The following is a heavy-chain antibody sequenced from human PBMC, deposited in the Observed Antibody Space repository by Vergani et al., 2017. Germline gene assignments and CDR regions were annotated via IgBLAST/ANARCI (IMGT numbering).Heavy chain of an antibody. D-gene: IGHD6-19*01. CDR2: ISRSSSTI. CDR3: AKVGRSEVAGTFGAFDI. CDR1: GSTFSSYA. J-gene: IGHJ3*02. Sequence: EVQLLESGGDLVQPGGSLRLSCAASGSTFSSYAMNWVRQAPGKGLEWVSYISRSSSTIYYADSVKGRFTISRDNSKNTLFLHMNSLRPEDTAVYYCAKVGRSEVAGTFGAFDIWGEGTMVTVSS. V-gene: IGHV3-48*01.